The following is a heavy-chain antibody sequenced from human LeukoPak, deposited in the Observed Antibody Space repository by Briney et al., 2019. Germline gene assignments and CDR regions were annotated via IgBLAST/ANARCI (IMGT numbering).Heavy chain of an antibody. CDR3: ARDSGSYSLDY. CDR2: IWYDGSNK. J-gene: IGHJ4*02. CDR1: GFTFSSYG. D-gene: IGHD1-26*01. Sequence: GGSLRLSCAASGFTFSSYGMHWVRQAPGKGLEWVAVIWYDGSNKYYADSVKGRFTISRDNSKNTLYLQMNSLRAEDTAVYYCARDSGSYSLDYWGQGTLDTVSS. V-gene: IGHV3-33*01.